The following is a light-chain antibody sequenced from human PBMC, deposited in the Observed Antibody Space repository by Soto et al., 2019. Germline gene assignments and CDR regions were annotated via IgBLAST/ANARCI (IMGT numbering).Light chain of an antibody. CDR2: GAS. CDR3: QQYGSSPPYT. Sequence: EIVLTQSPGTLSLSPGERATLSCRASHSVSSSYLAWYQQKPGQAPRLLIYGASSRATGIPDRFSGSGSGTVFILTISRLEPEDFAVYYCQQYGSSPPYTFGQGTKLEIK. V-gene: IGKV3-20*01. J-gene: IGKJ2*01. CDR1: HSVSSSY.